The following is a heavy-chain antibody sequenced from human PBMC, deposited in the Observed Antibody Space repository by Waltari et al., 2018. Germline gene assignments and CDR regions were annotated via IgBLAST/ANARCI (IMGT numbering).Heavy chain of an antibody. CDR1: GGSISSHY. V-gene: IGHV4-59*11. CDR2: IYFSGST. J-gene: IGHJ4*02. Sequence: QVQLQESGPGLVKPSETLSLTCTVSGGSISSHYWSWIRQPPGKGLEWIGYIYFSGSTNYNASRKWRVTRSVDTTKSEFALKLSSVTAADTAVYYGAGTSRGSSRPFDYCVQGTLGTVSS. CDR3: AGTSRGSSRPFDY.